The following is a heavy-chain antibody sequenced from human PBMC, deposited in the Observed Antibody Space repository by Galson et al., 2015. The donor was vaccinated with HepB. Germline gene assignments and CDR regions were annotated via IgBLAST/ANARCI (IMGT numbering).Heavy chain of an antibody. CDR1: GFTFSSYS. J-gene: IGHJ4*02. D-gene: IGHD3-10*01. Sequence: SLRLSCAASGFTFSSYSMNWVRQAPGKGLEWVSSISSSSSYIYYEDSVKGRFTISRDNAKNSLYLQMNSLRAEDTAVYYCARGQGSYYFDCWGQGTLVTVSS. CDR3: ARGQGSYYFDC. CDR2: ISSSSSYI. V-gene: IGHV3-21*01.